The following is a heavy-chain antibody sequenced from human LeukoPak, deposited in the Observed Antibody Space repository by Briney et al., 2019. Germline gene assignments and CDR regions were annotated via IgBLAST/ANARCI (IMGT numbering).Heavy chain of an antibody. J-gene: IGHJ6*02. D-gene: IGHD6-6*01. CDR2: MYYSGST. CDR1: GVSISSYY. V-gene: IGHV4-59*01. Sequence: SETLSLTCTVSGVSISSYYWGCVRQPPGKGMGWIGYMYYSGSTNYNPSLKSRVPISVDPSKNQFSPKMSSVTAADTAVYYCERVDQYSSYSYGMDVWGQGTTVTVSS. CDR3: ERVDQYSSYSYGMDV.